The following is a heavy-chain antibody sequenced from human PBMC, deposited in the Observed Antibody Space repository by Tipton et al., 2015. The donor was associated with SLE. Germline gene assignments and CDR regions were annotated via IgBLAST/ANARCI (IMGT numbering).Heavy chain of an antibody. D-gene: IGHD2-15*01. Sequence: SLRLSCAASGFTFSSYGMHWVRQAPGKGLEWVAFIRYDGSNKCYADSVKGRFTISRDNSKNTLYLQMNSLRAEDTAVYYCAKDGMGYCSGGSCYSDYYYGMDVWGQGTTVTFSS. CDR3: AKDGMGYCSGGSCYSDYYYGMDV. V-gene: IGHV3-30*02. CDR2: IRYDGSNK. J-gene: IGHJ6*02. CDR1: GFTFSSYG.